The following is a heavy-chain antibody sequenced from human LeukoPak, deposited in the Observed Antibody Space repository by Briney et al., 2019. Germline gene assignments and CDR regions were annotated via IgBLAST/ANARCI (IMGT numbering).Heavy chain of an antibody. CDR1: GFTYSSYA. Sequence: PGGSLRLSCAASGFTYSSYAMHWVRQAPGKGLEWVSAISGSGGSTYYADSVKGRFTISRDNSKNTLYLQMNSLRAEDTAVYYCARDNWGVGRNYFDYWGQGTLVTVSS. D-gene: IGHD7-27*01. CDR2: ISGSGGST. CDR3: ARDNWGVGRNYFDY. J-gene: IGHJ4*02. V-gene: IGHV3-23*01.